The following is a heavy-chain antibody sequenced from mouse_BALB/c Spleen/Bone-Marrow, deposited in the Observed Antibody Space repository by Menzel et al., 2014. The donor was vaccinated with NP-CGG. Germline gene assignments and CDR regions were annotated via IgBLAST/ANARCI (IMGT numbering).Heavy chain of an antibody. V-gene: IGHV1S130*01. Sequence: VKLQEPGSVLVRPGASVKLSCKASGYTFTSSWMHWAKQRPGQGLEWIGEIHPNSGNTNYNEKFKGKATLTVDTSSSTADMDISSPTSEDTAVYYCARHHRYAYYFDYWGQGTTLTVSS. CDR2: IHPNSGNT. CDR3: ARHHRYAYYFDY. CDR1: GYTFTSSW. J-gene: IGHJ2*01. D-gene: IGHD2-14*01.